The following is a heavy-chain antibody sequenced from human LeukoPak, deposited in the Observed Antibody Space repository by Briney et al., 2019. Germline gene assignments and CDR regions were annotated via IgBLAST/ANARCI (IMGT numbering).Heavy chain of an antibody. D-gene: IGHD2-21*02. Sequence: ASVTVSYTASGYTFTNYDMHWVRQAPGQGGEGRGIINPSGDSTSYAQKFQRRVTMTRHTSTSTVYMELSSLRSEDTAVYYCASVLYCGADCYSGRYFFDYWGQGTLVTVSS. V-gene: IGHV1-46*01. CDR2: INPSGDST. J-gene: IGHJ4*02. CDR3: ASVLYCGADCYSGRYFFDY. CDR1: GYTFTNYD.